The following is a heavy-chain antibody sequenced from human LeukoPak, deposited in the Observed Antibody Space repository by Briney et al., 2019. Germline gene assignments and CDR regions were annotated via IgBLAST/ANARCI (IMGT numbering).Heavy chain of an antibody. Sequence: GESLKISCKGSGYRFTSSWIGWVRQMPGKGLEWMGIIYPGDSDTRYSPSFQGQVTISADKSISAAYLQWSSLKASDTAMYYCAKHTNDYGGYGDYWGQGTLVTVSS. CDR2: IYPGDSDT. D-gene: IGHD4-23*01. CDR1: GYRFTSSW. CDR3: AKHTNDYGGYGDY. V-gene: IGHV5-51*01. J-gene: IGHJ4*02.